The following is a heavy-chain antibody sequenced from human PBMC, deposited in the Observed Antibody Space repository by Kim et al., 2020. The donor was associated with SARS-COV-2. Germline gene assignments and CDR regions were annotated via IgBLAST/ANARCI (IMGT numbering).Heavy chain of an antibody. CDR1: GFTFSSYA. J-gene: IGHJ4*02. Sequence: GGSLRLSCAASGFTFSSYAMHWVRQAPGKGLEWVAVISYDGSNKYYADSVKGRFTISRDNSKNTLYLQMNSLRAEDTAVYYCARDRPLYGGYEGYFDYWGQGTLVTVSS. D-gene: IGHD5-12*01. V-gene: IGHV3-30*04. CDR2: ISYDGSNK. CDR3: ARDRPLYGGYEGYFDY.